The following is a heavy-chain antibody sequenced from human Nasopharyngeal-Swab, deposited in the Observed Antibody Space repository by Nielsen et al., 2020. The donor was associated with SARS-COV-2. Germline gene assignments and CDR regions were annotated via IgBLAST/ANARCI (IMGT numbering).Heavy chain of an antibody. CDR3: AREDRGYCSGGSCYKNFDY. J-gene: IGHJ4*02. V-gene: IGHV1-3*01. CDR2: INAGNSNT. CDR1: GYTFTGYY. Sequence: ASVKVSCKASGYTFTGYYMHWVRQAPGQRLEWMGWINAGNSNTKYSQKFQGRVTITRDTSATTAYMELRSLRSDDTAVYYCAREDRGYCSGGSCYKNFDYWGQGTLVTVSS. D-gene: IGHD2-15*01.